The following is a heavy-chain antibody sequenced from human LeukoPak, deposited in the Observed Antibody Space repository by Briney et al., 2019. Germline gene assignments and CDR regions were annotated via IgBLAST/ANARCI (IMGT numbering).Heavy chain of an antibody. CDR2: IYHSGST. J-gene: IGHJ6*02. CDR3: AGATSHDYGMDV. CDR1: GGSFSGYY. Sequence: SETLSLTCAVYGGSFSGYYWSWIRQPPGKGLEWIGYIYHSGSTYYNPSLKSRVTISVDRSKNQFSLKLSSVTAADTAVYYCAGATSHDYGMDVWGQGTTVTVSS. V-gene: IGHV4-30-2*01. D-gene: IGHD2-2*01.